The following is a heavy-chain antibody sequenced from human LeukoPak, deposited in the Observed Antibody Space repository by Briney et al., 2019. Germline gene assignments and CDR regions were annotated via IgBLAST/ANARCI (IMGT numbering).Heavy chain of an antibody. J-gene: IGHJ4*02. V-gene: IGHV3-23*01. CDR1: GFTFSSYW. CDR2: ISGSGGST. Sequence: GGSLRLSCAASGFTFSSYWMHWVRQAPGKGLEWVSAISGSGGSTYYADSVKGRFTISRDNSKNTLYLQMNSLRAEDTAVYYCAKLLWFGELLFDYWGQGTLVTVSS. CDR3: AKLLWFGELLFDY. D-gene: IGHD3-10*01.